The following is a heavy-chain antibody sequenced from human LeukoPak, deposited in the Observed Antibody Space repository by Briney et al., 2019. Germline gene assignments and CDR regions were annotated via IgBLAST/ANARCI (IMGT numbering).Heavy chain of an antibody. J-gene: IGHJ6*03. Sequence: SVKVSCKASGGTFSSYAISSVRQAPGQRLEWMGGIIPIFGTANYAQKLQGRATITTEESTRTAYLELRSLRSEDTAVYYCARNPIDYYGSGSYNYYYYYMDVWGKGTTVTVSS. CDR3: ARNPIDYYGSGSYNYYYYYMDV. D-gene: IGHD3-10*01. CDR1: GGTFSSYA. CDR2: IIPIFGTA. V-gene: IGHV1-69*05.